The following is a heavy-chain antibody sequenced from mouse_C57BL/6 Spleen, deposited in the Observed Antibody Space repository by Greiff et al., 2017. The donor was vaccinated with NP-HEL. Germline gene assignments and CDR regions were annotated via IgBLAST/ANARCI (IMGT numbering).Heavy chain of an antibody. J-gene: IGHJ4*01. CDR1: GFTFSDYG. CDR2: ISSGSSTI. Sequence: DVKLQESGGGLVKPGGSLKLSCAASGFTFSDYGMHWVRQAPEKVLAWVAYISSGSSTIYYADTVKGRFTISRDNAKNTLFLQMTSLRSEDTAMYYCARRPYALDYAMDYWGQGTSVTVSS. D-gene: IGHD1-1*01. V-gene: IGHV5-17*01. CDR3: ARRPYALDYAMDY.